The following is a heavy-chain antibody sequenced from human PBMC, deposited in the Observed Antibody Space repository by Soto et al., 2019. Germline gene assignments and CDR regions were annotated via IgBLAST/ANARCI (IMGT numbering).Heavy chain of an antibody. J-gene: IGHJ5*02. D-gene: IGHD6-6*01. V-gene: IGHV1-2*02. CDR3: ARGWEHSSSSVIT. CDR1: GYTFTGYY. CDR2: INPNSGGT. Sequence: ASVKVSCKASGYTFTGYYMHWVRQAPGQGLEWMGWINPNSGGTNYAQKFQGGVTMTRDTSISTAYMELSRLRSDDTAVYYCARGWEHSSSSVITWGQGTLVTVSS.